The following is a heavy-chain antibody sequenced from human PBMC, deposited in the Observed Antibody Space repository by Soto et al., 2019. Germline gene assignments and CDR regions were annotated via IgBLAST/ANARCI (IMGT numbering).Heavy chain of an antibody. V-gene: IGHV4-30-4*01. Sequence: SETLSLTCTVSGGSISSGDYYWSWIRQPPGKGLEWIGYIYYSGSTYYNSSLKSRVTISVDTSKNQFSLKLSSVTAADTAVYYCARALDGGNRQYEYFQHWGQGTLVTVSS. J-gene: IGHJ1*01. CDR2: IYYSGST. D-gene: IGHD2-15*01. CDR1: GGSISSGDYY. CDR3: ARALDGGNRQYEYFQH.